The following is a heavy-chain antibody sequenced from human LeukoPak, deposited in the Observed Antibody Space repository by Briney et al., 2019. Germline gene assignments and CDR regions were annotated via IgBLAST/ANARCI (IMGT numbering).Heavy chain of an antibody. CDR3: ARDRPGYSSWFDP. V-gene: IGHV1-2*02. CDR1: GCSLTDYH. CDR2: INTKTGGT. Sequence: ASVKVSCKASGCSLTDYHMHWVRQAPGQGLEWVGWINTKTGGTNYAQKFQGRVTLTRDTSITTAYMEMSSLRSDDTAVYYCARDRPGYSSWFDPWGQGTLVTVSS. J-gene: IGHJ5*02. D-gene: IGHD6-19*01.